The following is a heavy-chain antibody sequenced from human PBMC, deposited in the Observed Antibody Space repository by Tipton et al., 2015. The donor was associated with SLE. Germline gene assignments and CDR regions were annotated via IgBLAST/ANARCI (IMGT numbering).Heavy chain of an antibody. V-gene: IGHV4-59*08. D-gene: IGHD6-6*01. CDR2: IYYSGST. Sequence: TLSLTCTVSGGSISTYYWSWIRQPPGKGLEWIGYIYYSGSTNYSPSLESRVTISVDTSKNQFSLMLSSVTAADTAVYYCARGGEYSSSYNWFDPWGQGTLVTVSS. J-gene: IGHJ5*02. CDR1: GGSISTYY. CDR3: ARGGEYSSSYNWFDP.